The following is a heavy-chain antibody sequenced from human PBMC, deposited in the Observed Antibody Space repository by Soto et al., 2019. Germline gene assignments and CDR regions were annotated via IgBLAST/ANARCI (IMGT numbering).Heavy chain of an antibody. CDR3: AKDTYYGSGNHYVFDH. J-gene: IGHJ4*02. CDR1: GFIFDDYA. Sequence: EVQLVESGGGLAQPGRSLRLSCAASGFIFDDYAMHWVRQVPGKGLEWVSGISWNSDDRAYADSVKGRFTISRDNAKNALYLQINSLRAEDTAFYYCAKDTYYGSGNHYVFDHWGQGTLVTVSS. CDR2: ISWNSDDR. D-gene: IGHD3-10*01. V-gene: IGHV3-9*01.